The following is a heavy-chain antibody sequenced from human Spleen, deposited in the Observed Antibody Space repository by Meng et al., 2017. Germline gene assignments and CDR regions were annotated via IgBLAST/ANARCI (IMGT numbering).Heavy chain of an antibody. CDR2: IKSNTDGGTA. Sequence: LSLTCAASGFYFSNAWMSWVRQAPGKGLEWVGRIKSNTDGGTAEYAAPVTGRFTISRDDSKNTVYLQMNSLKTEDTAVYYCSGHIDYWGQGTLVTVSS. V-gene: IGHV3-15*01. J-gene: IGHJ4*02. D-gene: IGHD5-12*01. CDR3: SGHIDY. CDR1: GFYFSNAW.